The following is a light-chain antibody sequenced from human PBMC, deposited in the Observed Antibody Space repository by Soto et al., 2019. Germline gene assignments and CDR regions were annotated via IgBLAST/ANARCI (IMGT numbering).Light chain of an antibody. V-gene: IGKV1-5*03. CDR2: KAS. J-gene: IGKJ5*01. Sequence: DIQMTQSPSTLSASVGDRVTITCRASQIISSWLAWYQQKPGKAPKLLIYKASSLESGVPSRFSGRGSGTEFTLTISSLQTDDFATYYCQHYNSYPITFGQGTRLEIK. CDR3: QHYNSYPIT. CDR1: QIISSW.